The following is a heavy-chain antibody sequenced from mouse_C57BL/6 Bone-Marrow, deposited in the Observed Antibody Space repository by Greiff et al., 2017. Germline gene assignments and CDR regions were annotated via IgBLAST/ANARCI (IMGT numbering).Heavy chain of an antibody. CDR3: APYDYDGAGFDY. Sequence: VQLQQSGAELARPGASVKLSCKASGYTFTSYGISWVKQRTGQGLEWIGEIYPRSGNTYYNEKFKGKATLTADKSSSTAYMELRSLTSEDSAVYFCAPYDYDGAGFDYWGQGTTLTVSS. D-gene: IGHD2-4*01. J-gene: IGHJ2*01. V-gene: IGHV1-81*01. CDR2: IYPRSGNT. CDR1: GYTFTSYG.